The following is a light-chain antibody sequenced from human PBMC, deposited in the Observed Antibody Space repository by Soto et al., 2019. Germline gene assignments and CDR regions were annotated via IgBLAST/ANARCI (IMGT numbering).Light chain of an antibody. J-gene: IGKJ1*01. CDR3: QQYSTYSWT. CDR2: KAS. Sequence: DIPMTQSPSTLSASVGDRVTITCRASQSISSWLAWYQQKPGKAPKLLIYKASNLESGVPSRFSGSGSGTEFTLTISSLQPDDVATYYCQQYSTYSWTFGQGTQVEIK. CDR1: QSISSW. V-gene: IGKV1-5*03.